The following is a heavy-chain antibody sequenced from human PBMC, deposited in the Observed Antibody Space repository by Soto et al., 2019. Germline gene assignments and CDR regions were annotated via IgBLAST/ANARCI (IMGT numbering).Heavy chain of an antibody. CDR3: ARDPDSSGWTRVLNY. J-gene: IGHJ4*02. Sequence: ASVKVSCKASGYTFTGYYMHWVRQAPGQGLEWMGWINPNSGGTNYAQKFQGRVTMTRDTSISTAYMELSRLRSDDTAVYYCARDPDSSGWTRVLNYWGQGTLVTGSS. V-gene: IGHV1-2*02. CDR1: GYTFTGYY. CDR2: INPNSGGT. D-gene: IGHD6-19*01.